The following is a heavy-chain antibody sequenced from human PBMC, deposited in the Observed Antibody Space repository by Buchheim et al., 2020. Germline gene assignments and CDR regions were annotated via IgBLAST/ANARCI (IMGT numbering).Heavy chain of an antibody. CDR1: GFTFSSYA. Sequence: EVQLLESGGGLVQPGRSLRLSCAASGFTFSSYAMSWVRQAPGKGLEWVAAICGGGSSKYYADSVKGRFTISRDNSKNTLYLQMNSLRAEDTAVYYCAKLGTRGLTACDYWCQGTL. CDR3: AKLGTRGLTACDY. CDR2: ICGGGSSK. V-gene: IGHV3-23*01. D-gene: IGHD7-27*01. J-gene: IGHJ4*02.